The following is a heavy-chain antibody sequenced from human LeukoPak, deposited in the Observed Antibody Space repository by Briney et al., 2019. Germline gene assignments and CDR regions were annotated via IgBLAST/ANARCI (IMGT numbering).Heavy chain of an antibody. CDR1: GGSISSGDYY. V-gene: IGHV4-30-4*01. Sequence: PSETLSLTCTVSGGSISSGDYYWSWIRQPPGKGLEWIGYIYYSGSTYYNPSLKSRVTISVDTSKNQFSLKLSSVTAADTAVYYCARGFDSSGYSTDYWGQGTLVTVSS. D-gene: IGHD3-22*01. CDR3: ARGFDSSGYSTDY. J-gene: IGHJ4*02. CDR2: IYYSGST.